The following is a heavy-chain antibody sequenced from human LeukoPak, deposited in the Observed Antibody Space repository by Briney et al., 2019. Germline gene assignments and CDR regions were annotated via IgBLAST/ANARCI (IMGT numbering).Heavy chain of an antibody. J-gene: IGHJ4*02. CDR2: INWNGGST. V-gene: IGHV3-20*04. CDR3: ARRGYCTNGVCCGHSMNLDFDY. D-gene: IGHD2-8*01. Sequence: GGSLRLSCAASGFTFDDYGMSWVRQAPGKGLEWVSGINWNGGSTGYADSVKGRFTISRDNAKNSLYLQMNSLRAEDTALYYCARRGYCTNGVCCGHSMNLDFDYWGQGTLVTVSS. CDR1: GFTFDDYG.